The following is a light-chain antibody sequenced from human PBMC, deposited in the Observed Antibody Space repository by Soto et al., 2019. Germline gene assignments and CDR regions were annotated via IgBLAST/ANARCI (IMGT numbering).Light chain of an antibody. J-gene: IGKJ1*01. V-gene: IGKV3D-15*01. Sequence: EIVLTQSPGTLCVSPGDRVTLXCRASQSISIYLAWYQHKPGKAPRLLIHAGSTRANGSPARISGSGSGTEFTRTISSLQSEDFAVYYGQQFRNWPWTFGQGTKVDIK. CDR3: QQFRNWPWT. CDR2: AGS. CDR1: QSISIY.